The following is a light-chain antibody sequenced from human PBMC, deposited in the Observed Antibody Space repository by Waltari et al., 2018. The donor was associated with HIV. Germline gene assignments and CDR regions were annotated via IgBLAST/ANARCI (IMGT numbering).Light chain of an antibody. CDR1: QRVLYSSNNKNY. CDR2: WAS. CDR3: QQYYSTPHS. Sequence: DIVMTQSPDSLAVSLGERATIHCKSSQRVLYSSNNKNYLAWYQQKPGQPPKLLIYWASTRESGVPDRFSGSGSGTDFTLTISSLQAEDVAVYYCQQYYSTPHSFGQGTKLEIK. J-gene: IGKJ2*03. V-gene: IGKV4-1*01.